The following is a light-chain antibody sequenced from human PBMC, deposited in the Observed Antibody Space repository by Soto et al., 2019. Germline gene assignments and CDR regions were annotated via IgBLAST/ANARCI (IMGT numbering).Light chain of an antibody. V-gene: IGLV2-11*01. CDR3: CSYAGGHTPLL. J-gene: IGLJ2*01. CDR2: DVS. Sequence: QSALTQPRSVSGSPGQSVTISCTGTSSDVGGYNYVSWYQQHPGTVPKLMIYDVSNRPSGVPDRFSGSKSGNTASLTISGLQAEDEADYYCCSYAGGHTPLLFGAGTKLTVL. CDR1: SSDVGGYNY.